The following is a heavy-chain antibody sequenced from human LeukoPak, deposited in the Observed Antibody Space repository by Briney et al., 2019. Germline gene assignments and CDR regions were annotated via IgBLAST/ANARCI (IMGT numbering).Heavy chain of an antibody. V-gene: IGHV3-48*03. Sequence: GGSLRLSCAASGFTFSSYEMNWVRQAPGKGLEWVSYISSSGSTIYYADSVKGRFTISRDNAKNSLYLQMNSLRAEDTAVYYCAREDFEGFDYWGQGTLVTVSS. D-gene: IGHD3/OR15-3a*01. CDR2: ISSSGSTI. CDR1: GFTFSSYE. CDR3: AREDFEGFDY. J-gene: IGHJ4*02.